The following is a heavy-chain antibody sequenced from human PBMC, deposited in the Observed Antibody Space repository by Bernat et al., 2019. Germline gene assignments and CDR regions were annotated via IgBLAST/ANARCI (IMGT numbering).Heavy chain of an antibody. CDR2: MTGGGTT. CDR1: GFTFGTFA. D-gene: IGHD2-21*01. J-gene: IGHJ6*03. CDR3: AKFRGQLIRNYYMNV. V-gene: IGHV3-23*04. Sequence: EVRLVESGGDLVQPGGSLRLSCAASGFTFGTFAMSWVRQAPGKGLEWVSAMTGGGTTYYADSVKGRVIISRDNSKTMLLMQMNSLTAEDTAVYYCAKFRGQLIRNYYMNVWGEGTTVTVS.